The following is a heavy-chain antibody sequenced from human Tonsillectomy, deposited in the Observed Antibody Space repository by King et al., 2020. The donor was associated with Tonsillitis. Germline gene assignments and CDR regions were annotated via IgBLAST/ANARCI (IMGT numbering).Heavy chain of an antibody. CDR2: IKSKTDGGTT. V-gene: IGHV3-15*01. J-gene: IGHJ4*02. Sequence: VQLVQSGGGLVKPGGSLRLSCAASGFTFSNAWMSWVRQAPGKGLEWVGRIKSKTDGGTTDYAAPVKGRFTISRDDSKNTLYLQMNSLKTEDTAVYYCTTGPSMITFRGVIAPFDYCGQGTLVTVSS. CDR1: GFTFSNAW. D-gene: IGHD3-16*02. CDR3: TTGPSMITFRGVIAPFDY.